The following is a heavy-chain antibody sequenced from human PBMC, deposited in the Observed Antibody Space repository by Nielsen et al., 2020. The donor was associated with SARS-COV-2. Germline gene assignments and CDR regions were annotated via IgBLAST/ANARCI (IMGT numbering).Heavy chain of an antibody. V-gene: IGHV4-39*01. D-gene: IGHD2-21*01. Sequence: GSLRLSCTVSGGSISSSSYYWGWIRQTPGKGLEWIGSIYYSGSTYYNPSIKSRVTISVDTSKNQFSLKLSSVTAADTAVYYCARHSLHTVDLDPWGQGTLVTVSS. J-gene: IGHJ5*02. CDR3: ARHSLHTVDLDP. CDR2: IYYSGST. CDR1: GGSISSSSYY.